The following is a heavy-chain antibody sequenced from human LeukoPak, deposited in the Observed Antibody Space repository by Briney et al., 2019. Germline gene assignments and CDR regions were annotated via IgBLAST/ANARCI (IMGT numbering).Heavy chain of an antibody. CDR2: IYYSGST. D-gene: IGHD3-3*01. Sequence: SETLSLTCTVSGCSISSYYWSWIRQPPGKGLEWIGYIYYSGSTNYNPSLKSRVTISVDASKNQFSLKLSSVTAADTAVYYCARQSPQYDFPFRWGQGTLVTVSS. J-gene: IGHJ4*02. CDR1: GCSISSYY. CDR3: ARQSPQYDFPFR. V-gene: IGHV4-59*08.